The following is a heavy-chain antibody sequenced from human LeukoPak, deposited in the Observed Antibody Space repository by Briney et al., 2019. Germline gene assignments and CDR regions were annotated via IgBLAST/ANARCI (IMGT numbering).Heavy chain of an antibody. CDR1: GYSISSGSY. CDR3: AREQCSGGSCYMFDY. D-gene: IGHD2-15*01. V-gene: IGHV4-38-2*02. CDR2: IYHSGST. Sequence: SETLSLTCAVSGYSISSGSYWGWIRQPPGKGLEWIGTIYHSGSTYYNPSLKSRVTMSVGTSKNQFSLNLSTVTAADTAVYYCAREQCSGGSCYMFDYWGHGTLVTVSS. J-gene: IGHJ4*01.